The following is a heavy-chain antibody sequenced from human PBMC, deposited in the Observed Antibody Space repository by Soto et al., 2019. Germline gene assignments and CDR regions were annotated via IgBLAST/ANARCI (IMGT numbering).Heavy chain of an antibody. CDR2: ISSNGAST. CDR1: GFALSSYA. V-gene: IGHV3-64D*06. D-gene: IGHD5-12*01. J-gene: IGHJ4*02. CDR3: VVQNGSYNVYQGYFDY. Sequence: GGSLRLSCSASGFALSSYAMHWVRQAPGKGLEFVSAISSNGASTYYADSVKGRFTISRDTSKNTLYLQMTSLRAEDTAIFYCVVQNGSYNVYQGYFDYWGQGTLVTVSS.